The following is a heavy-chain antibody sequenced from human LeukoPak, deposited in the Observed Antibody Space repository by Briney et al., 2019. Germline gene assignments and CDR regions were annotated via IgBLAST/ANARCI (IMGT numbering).Heavy chain of an antibody. D-gene: IGHD3-9*01. CDR2: IYHSGST. V-gene: IGHV4-30-2*01. Sequence: PSETLSLTCAVSGGSISSGGYSWSWIRQPPGKGLEWIGYIYHSGSTYYNPSLKSRVTISVDRSKNQFSLKLSSVTAADTAVYYCARGRGDILTGDYFDYWGQGTLVTVSS. CDR1: GGSISSGGYS. CDR3: ARGRGDILTGDYFDY. J-gene: IGHJ4*02.